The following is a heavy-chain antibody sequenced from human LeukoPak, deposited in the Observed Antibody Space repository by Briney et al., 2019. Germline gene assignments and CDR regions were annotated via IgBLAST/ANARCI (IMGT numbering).Heavy chain of an antibody. J-gene: IGHJ4*02. Sequence: SETLSLTCAVSGGSISSGGYSWSWIRQPPGKGLEWIGYIYYSGSTYYNPSLKSRVTISVDTSKNQFSLKLSSVTAADTAVYYCARVRRDYYDSSGYSGYPDYWGQGTLVTVSS. CDR1: GGSISSGGYS. CDR3: ARVRRDYYDSSGYSGYPDY. CDR2: IYYSGST. D-gene: IGHD3-22*01. V-gene: IGHV4-30-4*07.